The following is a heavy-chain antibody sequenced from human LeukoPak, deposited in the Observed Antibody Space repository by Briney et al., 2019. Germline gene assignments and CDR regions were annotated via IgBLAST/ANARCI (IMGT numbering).Heavy chain of an antibody. CDR3: ARHNGGGVGSYVAPGPPDYFDY. J-gene: IGHJ4*02. CDR2: IYFSGSA. CDR1: GDITHY. Sequence: SETLSLTCTVSGDITHYWGWIRQPPGKGLECIGSIYFSGSAYYNPSLRSRVTISLDTSKKQLSLKLNSVTAADTAVYYCARHNGGGVGSYVAPGPPDYFDYWGQGTLVTVSS. D-gene: IGHD1-26*01. V-gene: IGHV4-39*01.